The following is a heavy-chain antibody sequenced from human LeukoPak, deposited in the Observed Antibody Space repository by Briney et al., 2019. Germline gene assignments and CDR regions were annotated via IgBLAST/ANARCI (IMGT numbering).Heavy chain of an antibody. Sequence: GGSLRLSCAASGFTFSSYSMNWVRQAPGKGLEWVSSISSSSYIYYADSVKGRFTISRDNAKNSLYLQMNSLRAEDTAVYYCARGDYDFWSGYNYFDYWGQGTLVTVSS. D-gene: IGHD3-3*01. CDR3: ARGDYDFWSGYNYFDY. CDR2: ISSSSYI. CDR1: GFTFSSYS. V-gene: IGHV3-21*01. J-gene: IGHJ4*02.